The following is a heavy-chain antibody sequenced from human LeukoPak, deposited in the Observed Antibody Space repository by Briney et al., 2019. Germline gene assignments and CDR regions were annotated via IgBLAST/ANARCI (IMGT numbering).Heavy chain of an antibody. Sequence: SETLSLTCAVYGGSFSGYYWSWIRQPPGKGLEWIGEINHSGSTNYNPSLKSRVTISVDTSKNQFSLKLSSVTAADTAVYYCARGIAGYYYDSSGYYDYWGQGTLVTVSS. CDR2: INHSGST. V-gene: IGHV4-34*01. D-gene: IGHD3-22*01. CDR3: ARGIAGYYYDSSGYYDY. CDR1: GGSFSGYY. J-gene: IGHJ4*02.